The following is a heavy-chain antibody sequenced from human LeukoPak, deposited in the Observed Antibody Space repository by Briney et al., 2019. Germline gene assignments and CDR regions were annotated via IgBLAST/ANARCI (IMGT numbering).Heavy chain of an antibody. V-gene: IGHV4-38-2*02. D-gene: IGHD5-12*01. J-gene: IGHJ4*02. CDR3: ARDPGGATMSSFDY. CDR2: IYHSGST. Sequence: PSETLSLTCTVSGYSISSGYYWGWIRQPPGKGLEWIGSIYHSGSTYYNPSLKSRVTISVDTSKNQFSLKLSSVTAADTAVYYCARDPGGATMSSFDYWGQGTLVTVSS. CDR1: GYSISSGYY.